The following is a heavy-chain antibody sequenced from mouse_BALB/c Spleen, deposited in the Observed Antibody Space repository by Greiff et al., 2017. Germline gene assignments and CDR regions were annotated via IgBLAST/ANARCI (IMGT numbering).Heavy chain of an antibody. V-gene: IGHV1S137*01. CDR3: ARSGYGNYGPPAY. CDR2: ISTYYGDA. Sequence: QVQLQQSGAELVRPGVSVKISCKGSGYTFTDYAMHWVKQSHAKSLEWIGVISTYYGDASYNQKFKGKATMTVDKSSSTAYMELARLTSEDSAIYYCARSGYGNYGPPAYWGQGTLVTVSA. D-gene: IGHD2-1*01. J-gene: IGHJ3*01. CDR1: GYTFTDYA.